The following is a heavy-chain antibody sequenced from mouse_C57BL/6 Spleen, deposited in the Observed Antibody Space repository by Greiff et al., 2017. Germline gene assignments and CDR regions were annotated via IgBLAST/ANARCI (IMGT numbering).Heavy chain of an antibody. Sequence: EVKLMESGGGLVKPGGSLKLSCAASGFTFSDYGMHWVRQAPEKGLEWVAYISSGSSTIYYADTVKGRFTISRDNAKNTLFLQMTSLRAEDTAMYYCAREGYGDYWGQGTTLTVSS. CDR1: GFTFSDYG. CDR3: AREGYGDY. V-gene: IGHV5-17*01. D-gene: IGHD2-2*01. CDR2: ISSGSSTI. J-gene: IGHJ2*01.